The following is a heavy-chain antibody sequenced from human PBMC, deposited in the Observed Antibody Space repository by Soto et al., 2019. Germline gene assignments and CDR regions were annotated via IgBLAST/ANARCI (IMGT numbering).Heavy chain of an antibody. CDR1: GFTFSSYA. V-gene: IGHV3-23*01. D-gene: IGHD2-15*01. CDR3: AKDGGSVCSGGTCYFQAPDY. CDR2: IDGSGRNT. Sequence: EVQLLESGGGLVQPGGSLRLSCADSGFTFSSYAMSWVRQAPGKGLEWDSGIDGSGRNTYYADSVKGRFTISRDNSKNTLSVQMDSLRVEDTALYYCAKDGGSVCSGGTCYFQAPDYWGQGTLVTVSS. J-gene: IGHJ4*02.